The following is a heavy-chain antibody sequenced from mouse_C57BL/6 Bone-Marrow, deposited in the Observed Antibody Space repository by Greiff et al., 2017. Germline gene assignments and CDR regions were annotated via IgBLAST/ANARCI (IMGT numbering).Heavy chain of an antibody. CDR2: IDPSDSYT. V-gene: IGHV1-69*01. J-gene: IGHJ3*01. CDR3: ASVRDPPGFAY. D-gene: IGHD3-3*01. Sequence: VQLQQPGAELVMPGASVKLSCKASGYTFTSYWMHWVKQRPGQGLEWIGEIDPSDSYTNYNQKFKGKSTLTVDKSSSTAYMQLSSLTSEDSAVYYCASVRDPPGFAYWGQGTLVTVSA. CDR1: GYTFTSYW.